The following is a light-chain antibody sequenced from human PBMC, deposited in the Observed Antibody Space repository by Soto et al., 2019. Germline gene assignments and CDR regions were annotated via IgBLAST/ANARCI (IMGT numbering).Light chain of an antibody. Sequence: DIQMTQSPSSLSASVGDRVTITCRASQSVSIYLSWYQQKPGKAPELLIYTASSLQSGVPSRFSGSGSETDFTLTISSLQPDDFATYYCQQSFSTPVTFGGGTKVEIK. J-gene: IGKJ4*01. V-gene: IGKV1-39*01. CDR3: QQSFSTPVT. CDR1: QSVSIY. CDR2: TAS.